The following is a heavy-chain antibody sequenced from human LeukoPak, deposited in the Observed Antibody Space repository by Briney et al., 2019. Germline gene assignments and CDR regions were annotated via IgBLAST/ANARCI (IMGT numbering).Heavy chain of an antibody. CDR2: INHSGSN. J-gene: IGHJ6*04. CDR1: GGSFSGYY. D-gene: IGHD2-2*01. CDR3: ARDPALLVPAASYYYYYGMDV. Sequence: SETLSLTCAVYGGSFSGYYWSWVRQPPGKGLEWIGEINHSGSNNYNPSLKSRVTISVDTSKNQFSLKLSSVTAADTAVYYCARDPALLVPAASYYYYYGMDVWGKGTTVTVSS. V-gene: IGHV4-34*01.